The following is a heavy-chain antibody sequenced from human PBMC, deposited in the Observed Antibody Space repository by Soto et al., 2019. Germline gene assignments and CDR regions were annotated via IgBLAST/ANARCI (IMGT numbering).Heavy chain of an antibody. V-gene: IGHV3-15*01. Sequence: GESLKISCAASGFTFSNAWMSWVRQAPGKGLEWVGRIKSKTDGGTTDYAAPVKGRFTISRDDSKNTLYLQMNSLKTEDTAVYYCTTDYGGNSDYWGQGTLVTVSS. D-gene: IGHD4-17*01. CDR2: IKSKTDGGTT. CDR1: GFTFSNAW. J-gene: IGHJ4*02. CDR3: TTDYGGNSDY.